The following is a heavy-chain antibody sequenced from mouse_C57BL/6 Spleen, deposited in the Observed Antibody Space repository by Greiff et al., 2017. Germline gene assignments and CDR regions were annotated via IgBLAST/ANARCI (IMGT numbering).Heavy chain of an antibody. CDR2: IRNKANNHAT. CDR3: TSSRNWYFDV. CDR1: GFTFSDAW. J-gene: IGHJ1*03. V-gene: IGHV6-6*01. Sequence: EVMLVESGGGLVQPGGSMKLSCAASGFTFSDAWMDWVRQSPEKGLEWVAEIRNKANNHATYYAESVKGRFTISRDESKSSVYLQMNSVRAEDTGIYYCTSSRNWYFDVWGTGTTVTVSS.